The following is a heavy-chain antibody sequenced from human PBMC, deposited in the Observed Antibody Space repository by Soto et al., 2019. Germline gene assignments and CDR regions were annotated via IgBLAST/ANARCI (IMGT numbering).Heavy chain of an antibody. CDR3: AKSFDILTGQPYFDY. J-gene: IGHJ4*02. CDR2: ISGSGGST. CDR1: GFTFSSYA. D-gene: IGHD3-9*01. V-gene: IGHV3-23*01. Sequence: GGSLRLSCAASGFTFSSYAMSWVRQAPGKGLEWVSAISGSGGSTYYADSVKGRFTISRDNSKNTLYLQMNSLRAEDTAVYYCAKSFDILTGQPYFDYWGQGTLVTVSS.